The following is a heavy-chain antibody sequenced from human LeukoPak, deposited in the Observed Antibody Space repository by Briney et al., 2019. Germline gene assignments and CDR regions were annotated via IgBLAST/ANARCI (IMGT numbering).Heavy chain of an antibody. CDR2: IDWDDDK. D-gene: IGHD3-22*01. CDR1: GFSLSTSGMC. CDR3: ARSATYYYDSSGQLNFDY. Sequence: SGPALVKPTQPLTLTCTSSGFSLSTSGMCVSWIRQPPGKALEWLARIDWDDDKYYSTSLKTRLTISKATSNNHVALTMTNMDPVDTATYYCARSATYYYDSSGQLNFDYWGQGTLVTVSS. V-gene: IGHV2-70*11. J-gene: IGHJ4*02.